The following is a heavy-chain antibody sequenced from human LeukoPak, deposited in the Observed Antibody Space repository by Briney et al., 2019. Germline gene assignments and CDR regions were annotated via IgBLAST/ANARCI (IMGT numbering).Heavy chain of an antibody. CDR2: ISWNSGSI. D-gene: IGHD3-10*01. J-gene: IGHJ6*03. V-gene: IGHV3-9*01. CDR1: GFTFDDYA. CDR3: AKDGIPRYYYGSGSYYLCYMDV. Sequence: PGGSLRLSCAASGFTFDDYAMHWVRQAPGKGLEWVSGISWNSGSIGHADSVKGRFTISRDNAKNSLYLQMNSLRAEDTALYFCAKDGIPRYYYGSGSYYLCYMDVWGKGTTVTVSS.